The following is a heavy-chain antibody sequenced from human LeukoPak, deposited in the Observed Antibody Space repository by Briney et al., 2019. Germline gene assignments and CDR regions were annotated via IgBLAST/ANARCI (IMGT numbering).Heavy chain of an antibody. CDR1: GFSLSTSGVG. D-gene: IGHD3-16*01. CDR3: ASHGGHYYGMDV. Sequence: SGPTLVKPAQTLTLTCTFSGFSLSTSGVGVGWIRQPPGKALEWLALIYWDDDKRYSPSLKSRLTITKDTSKNQVVLTMTNMDPVDTATYYCASHGGHYYGMDVWGQGTTVTVSS. V-gene: IGHV2-5*02. J-gene: IGHJ6*02. CDR2: IYWDDDK.